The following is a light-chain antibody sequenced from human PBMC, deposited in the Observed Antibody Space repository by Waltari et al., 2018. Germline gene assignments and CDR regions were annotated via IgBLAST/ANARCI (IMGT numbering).Light chain of an antibody. CDR3: QQYVSSP. V-gene: IGKV3-20*01. Sequence: EIALEQSPATLSLPQGERATLSCRASQSVSSSYLAWYHQKPSQAPRLPFYGASSGGNAIPDRFSGSGYGTDFTLTIRSQEPADFAVYFCQQYVSSPFGPGTKVDIK. J-gene: IGKJ3*01. CDR2: GAS. CDR1: QSVSSSY.